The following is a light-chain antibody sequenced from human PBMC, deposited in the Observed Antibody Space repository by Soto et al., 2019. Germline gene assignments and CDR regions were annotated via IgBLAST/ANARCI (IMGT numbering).Light chain of an antibody. V-gene: IGKV3-15*01. CDR2: GAS. Sequence: EIVITQSPATLSVSPGERVTLSCRASQNVNTKLAWYQQEPGQAPRLLIYGASTRATGIPARFSGSGSGTEFTLTISSLQSEAFAVYYCQQYDTWPPVTFGGGTKVEI. CDR1: QNVNTK. CDR3: QQYDTWPPVT. J-gene: IGKJ4*01.